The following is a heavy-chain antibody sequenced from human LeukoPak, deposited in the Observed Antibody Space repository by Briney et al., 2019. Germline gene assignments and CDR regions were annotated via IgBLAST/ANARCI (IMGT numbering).Heavy chain of an antibody. Sequence: SETLSLTCTVSGGSISSYYWSWIRQPAGKGLEWIGRIYTSGSTNYNPPLKSRVTMSVDTSKNQFSLKLSSVTTADTAVYYCARVGAADTYYYYYMDVWGKGTTVTVSS. V-gene: IGHV4-4*07. J-gene: IGHJ6*03. CDR3: ARVGAADTYYYYYMDV. CDR2: IYTSGST. D-gene: IGHD6-13*01. CDR1: GGSISSYY.